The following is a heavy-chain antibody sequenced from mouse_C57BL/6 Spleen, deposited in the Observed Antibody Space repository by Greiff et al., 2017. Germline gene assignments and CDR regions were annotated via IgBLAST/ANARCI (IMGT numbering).Heavy chain of an antibody. CDR2: ISYDGSN. J-gene: IGHJ1*03. CDR1: GYSITSGYY. V-gene: IGHV3-6*01. CDR3: AREDYSNRWYFDV. D-gene: IGHD2-5*01. Sequence: EVKLQESGPGLVKPSQSLSLTCSVTGYSITSGYYWNWIRQFPGNKLEWMGYISYDGSNNYNPSLKNRISITRDTSKNQFFLKLNSVTTEDTATYYCAREDYSNRWYFDVWGTGTTVTVSS.